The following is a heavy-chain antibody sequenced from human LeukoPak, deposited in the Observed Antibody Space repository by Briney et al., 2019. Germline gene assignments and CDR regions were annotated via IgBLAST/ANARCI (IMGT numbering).Heavy chain of an antibody. CDR3: ARLLVSAPDV. V-gene: IGHV4-34*01. CDR2: INHSGST. CDR1: GGSISSGGYS. Sequence: SETLSLTCAVSGGSISSGGYSWSWIRQPPGKGLEWIGEINHSGSTNYNPSLKSRVTISVDTSKNQFSLKLSSVTAADTAVYYCARLLVSAPDVWGQGTTVTVSS. J-gene: IGHJ6*02. D-gene: IGHD6-13*01.